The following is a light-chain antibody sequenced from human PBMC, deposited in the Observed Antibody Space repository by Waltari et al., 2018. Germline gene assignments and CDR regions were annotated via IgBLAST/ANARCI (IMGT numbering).Light chain of an antibody. CDR2: AAS. V-gene: IGKV1-5*03. Sequence: IQMTQSPSTLSASVGDSVTITCRASQSVGSWLAWYQQIPGKAPNLLFYAASSLQTGVPSRFSGSGSGTEFTLTISSLQSDDFATYYCQQYDTYPWTFGQGTKVEIK. J-gene: IGKJ1*01. CDR1: QSVGSW. CDR3: QQYDTYPWT.